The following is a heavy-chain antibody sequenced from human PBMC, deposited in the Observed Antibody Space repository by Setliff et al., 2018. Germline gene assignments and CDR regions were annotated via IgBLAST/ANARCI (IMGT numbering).Heavy chain of an antibody. J-gene: IGHJ3*02. CDR1: GYTFTGYY. CDR3: ARGGGSSSWYDALDI. CDR2: INPNSGGT. V-gene: IGHV1-2*02. D-gene: IGHD6-13*01. Sequence: ASVKVSCKASGYTFTGYYMHWVRQAPGQGLEWMGWINPNSGGTNYAQKFQGRVTMTRDTSISTAYMELSRLRSDDTAVYYCARGGGSSSWYDALDIWGQGTMVTVSS.